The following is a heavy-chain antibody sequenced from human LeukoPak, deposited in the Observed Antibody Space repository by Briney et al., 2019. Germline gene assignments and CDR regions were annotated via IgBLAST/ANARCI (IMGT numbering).Heavy chain of an antibody. CDR1: GFTFSSYA. Sequence: GGSLRLSCAASGFTFSSYAMHWVRQAPGKGLEWVAVISYDGSNKYYADSVKGRFTISRDNSKNTLYLQMNSLRVEDTAVYYCASEGGSGWFDYWGQGTLVTVSS. CDR3: ASEGGSGWFDY. D-gene: IGHD6-19*01. J-gene: IGHJ4*02. V-gene: IGHV3-30-3*01. CDR2: ISYDGSNK.